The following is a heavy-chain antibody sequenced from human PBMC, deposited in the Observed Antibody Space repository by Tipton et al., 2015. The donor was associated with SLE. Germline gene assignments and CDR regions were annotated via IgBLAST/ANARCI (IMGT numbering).Heavy chain of an antibody. Sequence: LRLSCTVSGGSISSYYWSWIRQPPGKGLEWIGYIYYSGSTKYNPSLKSRVTISLDTSKNQFSLKLSSVTAADTAVYYCARDHVGDYCAGDCYPSGLLDSWGQGTLVTVSS. CDR3: ARDHVGDYCAGDCYPSGLLDS. CDR1: GGSISSYY. D-gene: IGHD2-21*01. V-gene: IGHV4-59*01. J-gene: IGHJ4*02. CDR2: IYYSGST.